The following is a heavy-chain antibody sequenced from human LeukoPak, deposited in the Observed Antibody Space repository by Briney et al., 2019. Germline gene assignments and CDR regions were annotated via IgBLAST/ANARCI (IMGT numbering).Heavy chain of an antibody. J-gene: IGHJ4*02. V-gene: IGHV3-23*01. CDR2: ISGSSGST. Sequence: GGSLRLSCAVSEFPFSDYAMTWVRQAPGKGLEWVSSISGSSGSTYYADSVKGRFTISRDNSKNTLYLQMMSLRDEDTAVYYCATHFTTMALGFDYWGQGTPVTVSS. CDR3: ATHFTTMALGFDY. CDR1: EFPFSDYA. D-gene: IGHD1-1*01.